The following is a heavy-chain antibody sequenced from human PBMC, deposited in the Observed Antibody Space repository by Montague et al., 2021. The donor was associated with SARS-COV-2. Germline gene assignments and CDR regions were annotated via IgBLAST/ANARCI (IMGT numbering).Heavy chain of an antibody. CDR2: MKQDGSEK. Sequence: SLRLSCAASGFTFSTHWMSWVRQAPGKGLEWVADMKQDGSEKYYVDSVKGRFTISRDNAKSLLYLEMNSLRAEDTAVYYCARDEGSHSIYYYGSSGYYVYWGQGTPVTVSS. D-gene: IGHD3-22*01. V-gene: IGHV3-7*03. J-gene: IGHJ4*02. CDR1: GFTFSTHW. CDR3: ARDEGSHSIYYYGSSGYYVY.